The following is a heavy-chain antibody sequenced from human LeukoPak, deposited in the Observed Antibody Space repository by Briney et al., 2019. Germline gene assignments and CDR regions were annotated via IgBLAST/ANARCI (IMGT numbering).Heavy chain of an antibody. Sequence: PGRSLRLSCAASGFTFSSYSMNWVRQAPGKGLEWVSSISSSSSYIYYADSVKGRFTISRDNAKNSLYLQMNSLRAEDTAVYYCARGGIVVVPAADTYYFDYWGQGTLVTVSS. D-gene: IGHD2-2*01. J-gene: IGHJ4*02. CDR3: ARGGIVVVPAADTYYFDY. CDR1: GFTFSSYS. V-gene: IGHV3-21*01. CDR2: ISSSSSYI.